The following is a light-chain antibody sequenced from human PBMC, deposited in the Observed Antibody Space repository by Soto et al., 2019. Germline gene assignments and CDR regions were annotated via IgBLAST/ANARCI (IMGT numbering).Light chain of an antibody. V-gene: IGLV2-14*01. CDR1: SSDVGAYNY. CDR2: EVS. CDR3: SSYTSSSTYV. J-gene: IGLJ1*01. Sequence: QSALTQPASVSGSPGQSITISCTGTSSDVGAYNYVSWYQQHPGKAPKLMIYEVSNRPSGVSNRFSGSKSGNTASLTLSGLPAEDEADYYCSSYTSSSTYVFGTGTKLTVL.